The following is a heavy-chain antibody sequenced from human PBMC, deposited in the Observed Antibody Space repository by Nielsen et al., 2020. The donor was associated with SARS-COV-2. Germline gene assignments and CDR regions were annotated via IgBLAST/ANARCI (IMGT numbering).Heavy chain of an antibody. CDR1: GDSVSSNSAA. D-gene: IGHD3-9*01. J-gene: IGHJ5*02. CDR3: ARDRVEFRWFDGNTFSSLRT. CDR2: LVPMVGEA. V-gene: IGHV6-1*01. Sequence: SQTLSLTCAISGDSVSSNSAAWNWLRQSPSRGLEWLGRLVPMVGEATYAEELQGRLTISADRSTTTVSMELSSLRSDDTAVYYCARDRVEFRWFDGNTFSSLRTWGQGTLVTVSS.